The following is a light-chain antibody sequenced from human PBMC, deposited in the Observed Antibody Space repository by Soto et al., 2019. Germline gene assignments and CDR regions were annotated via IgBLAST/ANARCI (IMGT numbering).Light chain of an antibody. CDR2: DAS. CDR1: QSVSSSTY. Sequence: EIVLTQSPGTLSLSPGERATLSCRASQSVSSSTYLAWYQQKAGQAPRLLIYDASSRATGIPDRFSGSGSRTDFTLTISRLEPEDFAVYYFQQYGSSPITFGQGTRLEIK. V-gene: IGKV3-20*01. J-gene: IGKJ5*01. CDR3: QQYGSSPIT.